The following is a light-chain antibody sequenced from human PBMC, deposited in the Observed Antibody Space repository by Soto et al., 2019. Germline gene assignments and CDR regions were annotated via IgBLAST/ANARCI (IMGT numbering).Light chain of an antibody. V-gene: IGLV2-14*01. CDR1: SSDVGGYNY. CDR3: SSYTSSSTLV. CDR2: DVS. Sequence: QSALTQPASVSGSPGQSITISCTGSSSDVGGYNYVSWYQQHPGKAPNLMIYDVSNRPSGVSNGFSGSKSANTASLTIAGLQAEDEADYYCSSYTSSSTLVFGGGTKVTVL. J-gene: IGLJ2*01.